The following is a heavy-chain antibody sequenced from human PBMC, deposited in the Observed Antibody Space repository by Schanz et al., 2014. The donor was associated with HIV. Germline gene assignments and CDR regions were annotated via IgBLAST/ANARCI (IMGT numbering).Heavy chain of an antibody. CDR3: AKVAIHSSGWLPFDY. J-gene: IGHJ4*02. V-gene: IGHV3-23*03. CDR1: GFPFSNFA. D-gene: IGHD6-19*01. CDR2: IYSAGTT. Sequence: EVQLVESGGGLVQPGGSLRLSCAASGFPFSNFAMSWVRQAPGKGLEWVSIIYSAGTTYYTDSVKGRFTISRDNSKNTLYLQMNSLGAEDTAVYYCAKVAIHSSGWLPFDYWGQGTLVTVSS.